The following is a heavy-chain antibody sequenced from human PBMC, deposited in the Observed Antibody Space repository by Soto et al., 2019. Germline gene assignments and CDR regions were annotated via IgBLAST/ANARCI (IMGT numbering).Heavy chain of an antibody. CDR3: AGDARRDGSGGYYSYYYYYGMDV. J-gene: IGHJ6*02. Sequence: ASVKVSCKASGYTFTSYGISWVRQAPGQGLEWMGWISAYNGNTNYAQKLQGRVTMTTDTSTSTAYMELRSLISDDTAVYYCAGDARRDGSGGYYSYYYYYGMDVWGQGTTVTVSS. D-gene: IGHD3-10*01. CDR2: ISAYNGNT. V-gene: IGHV1-18*01. CDR1: GYTFTSYG.